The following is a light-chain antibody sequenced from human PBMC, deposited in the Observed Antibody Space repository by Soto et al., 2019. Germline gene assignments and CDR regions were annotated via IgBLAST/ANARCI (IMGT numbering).Light chain of an antibody. CDR3: SSYTSGSTYV. Sequence: QSALTQPASVSGSPGQSITISCTGTSSDVGGYRYVSWNQQHPGKAPKLMIYEVSNRPSGISNRFSGSKSGNTASLTISGLQAEDEADYYCSSYTSGSTYVFGTGTKVTVL. CDR1: SSDVGGYRY. V-gene: IGLV2-14*01. CDR2: EVS. J-gene: IGLJ1*01.